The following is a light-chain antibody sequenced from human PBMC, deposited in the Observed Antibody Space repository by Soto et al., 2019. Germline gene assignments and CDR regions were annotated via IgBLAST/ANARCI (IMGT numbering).Light chain of an antibody. Sequence: QSVLTQPPSASGSPGQSVTISCTGTSSDVGRYNYVSWYQQHPGKAPKLMISEVNKRASGVPDRFSGSKSGNTASLTVSGLQAEDEADYYCSSYAGTPFVFGTGTMVTVL. CDR2: EVN. J-gene: IGLJ1*01. CDR3: SSYAGTPFV. V-gene: IGLV2-8*01. CDR1: SSDVGRYNY.